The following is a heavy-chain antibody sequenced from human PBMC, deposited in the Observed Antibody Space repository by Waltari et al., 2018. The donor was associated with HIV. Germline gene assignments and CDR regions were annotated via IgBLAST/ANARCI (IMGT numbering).Heavy chain of an antibody. D-gene: IGHD3-22*01. CDR1: GYTFTYSY. CDR2: INPNRGDT. Sequence: QVQLLQPGDAVKKPGASVRVSCKASGYTFTYSYMRWVRTAPGQGLEWMGWINPNRGDTNYAQKLQGRVTMTRETSITTAYMELSRLRSDDTAVYFCARDYDSNGMYYFDYWGQGTLVTVSS. J-gene: IGHJ4*02. CDR3: ARDYDSNGMYYFDY. V-gene: IGHV1-2*02.